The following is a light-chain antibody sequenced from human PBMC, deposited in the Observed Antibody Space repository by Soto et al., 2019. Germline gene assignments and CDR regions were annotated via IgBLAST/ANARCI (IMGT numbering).Light chain of an antibody. CDR1: SSNIGSNT. Sequence: QSVLTQPPSASGTPGQRVTISCSGSSSNIGSNTVNWYQQLPGTAPKLLIYSNNQRPSGVPDRFSGSNSGTSASLAISGLQSEDEADYYCAAWYDSLNGVVFGGGTKVTVL. CDR2: SNN. V-gene: IGLV1-44*01. CDR3: AAWYDSLNGVV. J-gene: IGLJ2*01.